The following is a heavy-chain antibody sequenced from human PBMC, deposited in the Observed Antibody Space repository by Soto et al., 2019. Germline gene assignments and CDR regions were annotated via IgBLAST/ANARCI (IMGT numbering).Heavy chain of an antibody. CDR2: ISAYNGNT. J-gene: IGHJ4*02. D-gene: IGHD2-15*01. CDR1: GYTFTSYG. Sequence: ASVKVSCKASGYTFTSYGISWVRQAPGQGLEWMGWISAYNGNTNYAQKLQGRVTMTTDTSTSTAYMELRSLRSDDTAVYYCARDIGYCSGGSCPNPKNPDYWGQGTLVTVSS. CDR3: ARDIGYCSGGSCPNPKNPDY. V-gene: IGHV1-18*01.